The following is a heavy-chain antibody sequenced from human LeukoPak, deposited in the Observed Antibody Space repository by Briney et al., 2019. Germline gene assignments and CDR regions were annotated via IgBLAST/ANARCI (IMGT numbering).Heavy chain of an antibody. Sequence: GGSLRLSCAVSGFTFSSYWMSWVRQAPGKGLEWVANIKYDGTEKYYADSVKGRFTISRDKAENSLHLQMNSLRGEDTAVYYCARGGYRYGLGFWSQGTLVTVSS. CDR3: ARGGYRYGLGF. J-gene: IGHJ4*02. CDR2: IKYDGTEK. D-gene: IGHD5-18*01. V-gene: IGHV3-7*03. CDR1: GFTFSSYW.